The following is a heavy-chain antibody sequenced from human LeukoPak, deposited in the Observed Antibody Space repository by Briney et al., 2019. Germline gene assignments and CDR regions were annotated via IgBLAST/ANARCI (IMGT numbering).Heavy chain of an antibody. D-gene: IGHD1/OR15-1a*01. V-gene: IGHV3-23*01. CDR2: ISGSGGST. CDR1: GFNFSSYA. CDR3: TRVTTNGYFEY. Sequence: GGSLRLSCAASGFNFSSYAISWVRQAPGKGLEWVSAISGSGGSTYYADSVKGRFTISRDNSKNTLYLQMNSLRAEDTAVYFCTRVTTNGYFEYWGQGTLVTVSS. J-gene: IGHJ4*02.